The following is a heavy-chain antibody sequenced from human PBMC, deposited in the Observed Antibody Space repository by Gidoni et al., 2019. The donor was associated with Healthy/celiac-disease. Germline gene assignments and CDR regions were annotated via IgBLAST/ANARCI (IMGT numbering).Heavy chain of an antibody. D-gene: IGHD2-15*01. CDR3: ARARNYCSGGSCYYFDY. Sequence: QVQLVQSGAGVKKPGASVKVSCRPPGNPFTGYYIHWVRQAPGQGLEWMGRINPDSGGTNYPQKFQGRLTMTRDTSISTAYMELSRLRSDDTAVYYCARARNYCSGGSCYYFDYWGQGTLVTVSS. V-gene: IGHV1-2*06. J-gene: IGHJ4*02. CDR1: GNPFTGYY. CDR2: INPDSGGT.